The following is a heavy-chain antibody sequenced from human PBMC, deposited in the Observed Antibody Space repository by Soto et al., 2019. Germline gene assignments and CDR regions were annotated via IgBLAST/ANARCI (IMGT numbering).Heavy chain of an antibody. Sequence: SETLSLTCSFSGDSVTSHYLTWIRQSPEKGLEWIGYMHYTGFSHYNPSLKSRVTISVDTSKNQFSLKLSSVTAADTAVYYCARVTGPGWFGELPLGFDYWGQGTLVTVSS. J-gene: IGHJ4*02. CDR3: ARVTGPGWFGELPLGFDY. D-gene: IGHD3-10*01. CDR1: GDSVTSHY. CDR2: MHYTGFS. V-gene: IGHV4-59*02.